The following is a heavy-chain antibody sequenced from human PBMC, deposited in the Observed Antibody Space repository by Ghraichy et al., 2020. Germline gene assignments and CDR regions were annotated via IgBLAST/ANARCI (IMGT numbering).Heavy chain of an antibody. CDR2: IYSEST. D-gene: IGHD6-19*01. Sequence: SETLSLTCTVSGDSIRNSYWSWLRQSPGMGLEWIGYIYSESTNYNPSLKSRATISVDTSKNQFSLKLSSVTAADTAVYYCASAPRGSGWSIPPPAADYGGQGTLVTVSS. V-gene: IGHV4-59*01. CDR1: GDSIRNSY. J-gene: IGHJ4*02. CDR3: ASAPRGSGWSIPPPAADY.